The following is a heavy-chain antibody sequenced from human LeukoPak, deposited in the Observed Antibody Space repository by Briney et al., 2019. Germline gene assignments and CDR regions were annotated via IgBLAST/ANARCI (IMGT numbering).Heavy chain of an antibody. CDR1: GFTFSSYA. CDR3: AKVDYYYGSGSLDY. J-gene: IGHJ4*02. D-gene: IGHD3-10*01. V-gene: IGHV3-23*01. Sequence: GGSLRLSCAASGFTFSSYAMSWVRQAPGKGLEWVSAISGSGGSTPYADSVKGRFTISRDNSENTLYPQMNSLRAEDTAVYYCAKVDYYYGSGSLDYWGQGTLVTVSS. CDR2: ISGSGGST.